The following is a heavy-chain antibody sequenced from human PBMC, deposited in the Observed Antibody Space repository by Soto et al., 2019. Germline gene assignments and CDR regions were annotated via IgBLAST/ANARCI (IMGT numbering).Heavy chain of an antibody. CDR3: ARAYGSGRNYYYGMDV. Sequence: EVQLVESGGRLVQPGGSLRLSCAASGFTFSSYDMHWVRQATGKGLEWVSGIGTAGDTYYPGSVKGRFTISRENAKNSVYLQMNSLRAGDTAVYYCARAYGSGRNYYYGMDVWGQGTTVTVSS. J-gene: IGHJ6*02. D-gene: IGHD3-10*01. V-gene: IGHV3-13*01. CDR2: IGTAGDT. CDR1: GFTFSSYD.